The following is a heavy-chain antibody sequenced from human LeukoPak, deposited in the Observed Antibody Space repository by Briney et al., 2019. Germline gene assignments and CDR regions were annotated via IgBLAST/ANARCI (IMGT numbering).Heavy chain of an antibody. Sequence: SETLSLTCTVSGGSISSYYWSWIRQPPGKGLEWIGSIYYSGSTYYNPSLKSRVTISVDTSKNQFSLKLSSVTAADTAVYYCARDSSWYGYYFDYWGQGTLVTVSS. D-gene: IGHD6-13*01. J-gene: IGHJ4*02. CDR1: GGSISSYY. V-gene: IGHV4-59*01. CDR3: ARDSSWYGYYFDY. CDR2: IYYSGST.